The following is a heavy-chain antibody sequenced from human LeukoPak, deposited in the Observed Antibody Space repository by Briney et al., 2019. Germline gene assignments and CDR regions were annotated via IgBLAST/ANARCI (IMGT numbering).Heavy chain of an antibody. J-gene: IGHJ4*02. CDR3: ARHHSAAALNYY. CDR1: GDSISSGGNS. Sequence: SETLSLTPAVSGDSISSGGNSWTWIRQTPGKGLEWIGHIYYSGTTYYNPSLKSRVNISPDTSKNHFFLKLSSVTAADTAVYYCARHHSAAALNYYWGQGTLVTVSS. V-gene: IGHV4-30-4*07. D-gene: IGHD6-13*01. CDR2: IYYSGTT.